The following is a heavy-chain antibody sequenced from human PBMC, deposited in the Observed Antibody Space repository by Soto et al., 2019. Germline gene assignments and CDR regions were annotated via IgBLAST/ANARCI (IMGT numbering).Heavy chain of an antibody. CDR3: AKDSSSVRPKYYFDY. Sequence: GGSLRLSCAASGFTFSSYAMSWVRQAPGKGLEWVAAISGGGGSTYYADSVKGRFTISRDNSKNTLYLQMNSLRAEDTAVYYCAKDSSSVRPKYYFDYWGQGTLVTVSS. J-gene: IGHJ4*02. CDR2: ISGGGGST. D-gene: IGHD6-6*01. V-gene: IGHV3-23*01. CDR1: GFTFSSYA.